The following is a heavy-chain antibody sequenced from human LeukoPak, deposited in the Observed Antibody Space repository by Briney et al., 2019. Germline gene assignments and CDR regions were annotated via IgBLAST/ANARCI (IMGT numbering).Heavy chain of an antibody. Sequence: PGRSLRLSCAASGFTFSSYGMHWVRQAPGKALEWVSLIWYDGSNKYYADSVKGRFTISRDNSKNTLYLQMNSLRAEDTAVYYCARVLVVSGWTNIDYWGQGTLVTVSS. CDR2: IWYDGSNK. CDR3: ARVLVVSGWTNIDY. J-gene: IGHJ4*02. CDR1: GFTFSSYG. V-gene: IGHV3-33*01. D-gene: IGHD6-19*01.